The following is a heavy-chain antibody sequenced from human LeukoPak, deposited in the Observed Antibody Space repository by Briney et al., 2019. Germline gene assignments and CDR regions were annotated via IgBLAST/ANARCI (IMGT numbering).Heavy chain of an antibody. Sequence: GSSVKLSCKPSGGPFTSYAVIWVPRAPGQRREWMGGIIPIFGTANYAQKFQGRVTITADESTSTAYMELSSLRSEDTAVYYCARTVPVKSGSYPCWGQGTLVSVSS. D-gene: IGHD1-26*01. CDR1: GGPFTSYA. CDR2: IIPIFGTA. V-gene: IGHV1-69*01. J-gene: IGHJ4*02. CDR3: ARTVPVKSGSYPC.